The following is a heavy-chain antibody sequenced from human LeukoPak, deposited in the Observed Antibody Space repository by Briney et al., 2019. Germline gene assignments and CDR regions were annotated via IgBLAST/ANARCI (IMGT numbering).Heavy chain of an antibody. CDR3: ARSWGGRMNPPGTYYFDC. D-gene: IGHD7-27*01. CDR1: GFSLSDGRMA. Sequence: SGPTLVNPPETLTLTCTVSGFSLSDGRMAVSWIRQPPGKALEWLAHIFSNDEMAYSTSLNSRLTISKDASRSQVVLTMTDMDPVDTATYYCARSWGGRMNPPGTYYFDCWGQGTLVTVSS. J-gene: IGHJ4*02. CDR2: IFSNDEM. V-gene: IGHV2-26*01.